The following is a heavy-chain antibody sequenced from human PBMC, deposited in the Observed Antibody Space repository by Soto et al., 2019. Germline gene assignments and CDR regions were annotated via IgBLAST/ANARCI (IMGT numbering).Heavy chain of an antibody. Sequence: SGPTLVNPTQTLTLTCTFSGFSLSTSGMCVSWIRQPPGKALEWLARIDWDDDKYYSTSLKTRLTISKDTSKNQVVLTMTNMDPVDTATYYCARIPEIRVSYYYGMDVWGRGTTVTVSS. D-gene: IGHD3-3*01. V-gene: IGHV2-70*11. CDR3: ARIPEIRVSYYYGMDV. CDR2: IDWDDDK. J-gene: IGHJ6*02. CDR1: GFSLSTSGMC.